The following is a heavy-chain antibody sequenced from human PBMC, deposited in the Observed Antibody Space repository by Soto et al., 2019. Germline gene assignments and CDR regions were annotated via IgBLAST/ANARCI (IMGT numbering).Heavy chain of an antibody. D-gene: IGHD6-13*01. Sequence: QITLKESGPTLVKPTQTLTLTCTFSGFSLSTSGVGVAWIRQPPGKALEWLALIYWDDDKRYSPSLKSRLTITQDTSKHPAVLTMTNMDPVDTATYYFAHRRQQLGPYYYFDYWGQGTLVTVSS. CDR3: AHRRQQLGPYYYFDY. V-gene: IGHV2-5*02. J-gene: IGHJ4*02. CDR2: IYWDDDK. CDR1: GFSLSTSGVG.